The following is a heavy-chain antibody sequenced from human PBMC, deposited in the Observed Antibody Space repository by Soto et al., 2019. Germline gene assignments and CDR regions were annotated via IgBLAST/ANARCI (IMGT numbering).Heavy chain of an antibody. CDR3: AHRDRASGGLFDY. J-gene: IGHJ4*02. V-gene: IGHV2-5*02. CDR2: IYWDDDQ. D-gene: IGHD3-10*01. Sequence: QITLKESGPPLVKPTQTLTLTCTFSGFALSTEGVAVGWIRQPPGKALEWLSVIYWDDDQRSSTSLRSRLTITKDTSKNHVVLTMTNMDPLDTATYYCAHRDRASGGLFDYWGQGILVTVSP. CDR1: GFALSTEGVA.